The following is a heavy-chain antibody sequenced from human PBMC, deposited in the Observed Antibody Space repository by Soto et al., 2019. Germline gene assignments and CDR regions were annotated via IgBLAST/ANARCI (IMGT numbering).Heavy chain of an antibody. D-gene: IGHD1-1*01. V-gene: IGHV4-34*01. CDR2: MSHSGGT. J-gene: IGHJ3*02. CDR1: GGFVTSGSYY. Sequence: QVQLQQWGAGLLKPSETLSLTCAVYGGFVTSGSYYWSWIRQPPGKGLEWIGEMSHSGGTHFNPSRTSRVTISVDTSKNQFTLKMSSVTAADTALYYCAGVERGTATTVVDAFDIWGPGTMVTVSS. CDR3: AGVERGTATTVVDAFDI.